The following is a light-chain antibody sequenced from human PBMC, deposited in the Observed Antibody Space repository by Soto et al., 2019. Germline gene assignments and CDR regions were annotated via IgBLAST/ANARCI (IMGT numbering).Light chain of an antibody. CDR2: DAS. J-gene: IGKJ3*01. CDR1: QTIGKY. CDR3: QQSFSIPFT. V-gene: IGKV1-39*01. Sequence: DIQMTQSPSSLSATVGDRVTITCRASQTIGKYLNWYQQQPGKVPKLLIYDASYLQSGVPSRFSGSESGTDFTLTIRGLRPEDFATYYCQQSFSIPFTFGPGTKVDIK.